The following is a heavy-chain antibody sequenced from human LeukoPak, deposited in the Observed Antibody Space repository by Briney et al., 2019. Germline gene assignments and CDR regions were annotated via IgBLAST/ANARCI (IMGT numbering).Heavy chain of an antibody. V-gene: IGHV5-51*01. CDR2: IYPDDYDT. Sequence: GESLKISCKGSGYSFTSYWIGWVRQMPGKGLEWMGIIYPDDYDTRYSPSLQGHLTISVDKAISTAYLQWSSLKASDTAMYYCATSQGGNYSDYWGQGTLVTVSS. CDR1: GYSFTSYW. J-gene: IGHJ4*02. CDR3: ATSQGGNYSDY. D-gene: IGHD3-16*01.